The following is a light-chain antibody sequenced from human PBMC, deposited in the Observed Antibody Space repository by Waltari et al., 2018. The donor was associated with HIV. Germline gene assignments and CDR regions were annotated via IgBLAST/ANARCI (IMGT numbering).Light chain of an antibody. Sequence: EIVMTQSPLSLAVTHGEPASIPCRSSESLLRDNGHNYLDWFLQKPGQSPQLLIYLGSMRASGVPDRFRGSGSGTDFTLRISKVEAEDVGTYYCMQAHQIPITFGPGTKLHIK. J-gene: IGKJ3*01. CDR3: MQAHQIPIT. V-gene: IGKV2-28*01. CDR1: ESLLRDNGHNY. CDR2: LGS.